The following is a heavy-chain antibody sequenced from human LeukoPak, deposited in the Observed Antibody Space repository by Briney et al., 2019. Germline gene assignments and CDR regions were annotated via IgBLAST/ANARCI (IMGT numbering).Heavy chain of an antibody. D-gene: IGHD4-23*01. CDR3: ASPERWDSPYDAFDI. V-gene: IGHV3-23*01. Sequence: GGSLRLFCAASGFTFSSYAMSWVRQAPGKGLEWVSAISGSGGSTYYADSVKGRFTISRDNSKNTLYLQMNSLRAEDTAVYYCASPERWDSPYDAFDIWGQGTMVIVSS. CDR2: ISGSGGST. J-gene: IGHJ3*02. CDR1: GFTFSSYA.